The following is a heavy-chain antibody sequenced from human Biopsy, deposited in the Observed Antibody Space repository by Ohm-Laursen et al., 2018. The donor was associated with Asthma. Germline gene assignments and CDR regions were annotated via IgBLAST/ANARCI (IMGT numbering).Heavy chain of an antibody. D-gene: IGHD3-9*01. CDR3: ARTYYDFLTGQVNDALAM. Sequence: ASVKVSCKASGYTFINYAIHWVRQAPGQRLEWMGWINAGNGNTRYSEKFQGRVTITRDTSASTAYMDLSSLRSEDTAVYYCARTYYDFLTGQVNDALAMWGQGTVVTVSS. V-gene: IGHV1-3*01. CDR1: GYTFINYA. J-gene: IGHJ3*02. CDR2: INAGNGNT.